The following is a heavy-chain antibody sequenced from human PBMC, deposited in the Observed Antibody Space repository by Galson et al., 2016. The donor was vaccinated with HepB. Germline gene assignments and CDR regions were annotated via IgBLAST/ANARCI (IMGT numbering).Heavy chain of an antibody. CDR3: ARDEYSGYDFVN. CDR1: GGSFSGYY. Sequence: SETLSLTCAVYGGSFSGYYWSWIRQPPGKGLEWIGEINHSGNTNYNPSLTSRVTISVDTAKNQFSLKLSSVTAADTAVYYCARDEYSGYDFVNWGQGTLVTVSS. J-gene: IGHJ4*02. CDR2: INHSGNT. V-gene: IGHV4-34*01. D-gene: IGHD5-12*01.